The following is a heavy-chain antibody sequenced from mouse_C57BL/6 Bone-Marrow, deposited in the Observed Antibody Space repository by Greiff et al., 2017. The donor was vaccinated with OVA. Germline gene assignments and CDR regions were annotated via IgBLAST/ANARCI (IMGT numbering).Heavy chain of an antibody. V-gene: IGHV1-26*01. CDR2: INPDNGDT. D-gene: IGHD1-1*01. J-gene: IGHJ3*01. Sequence: EVQLQQSGPELVKPGASVKISCKASGYTFTDYYMNWVKQRPGQGLEWIGEINPDNGDTNYNSKFKGKATMTADKSSSTAYLQLRSLTSEDSAVYYCAKGYGSGRFGYWGQGTLVTVSA. CDR1: GYTFTDYY. CDR3: AKGYGSGRFGY.